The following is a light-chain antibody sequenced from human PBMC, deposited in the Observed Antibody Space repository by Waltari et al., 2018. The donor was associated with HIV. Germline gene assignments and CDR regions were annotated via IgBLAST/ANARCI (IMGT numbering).Light chain of an antibody. CDR1: TSHIGGNN. J-gene: IGLJ3*02. CDR3: STWDDNLNGPV. V-gene: IGLV1-44*01. CDR2: DNN. Sequence: QSALTQAPSASGTPGQRVDISCSGATSHIGGNNVKWYQHFPGAAPKLLIYDNNQRPSGIPDRFSGSKSGSSASLAITGLQSDDEADFYCSTWDDNLNGPVFGGGTRLTVL.